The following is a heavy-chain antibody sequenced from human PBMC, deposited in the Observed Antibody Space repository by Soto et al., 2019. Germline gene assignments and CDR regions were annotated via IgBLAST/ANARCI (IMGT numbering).Heavy chain of an antibody. J-gene: IGHJ4*02. CDR2: IYYSGST. Sequence: PSETLSLTCTVSGGSISSYYWSWIRQPPGKGLEWIGYIYYSGSTNYNPSLKSRVTISVDTSKNQFSQKLSSVTAADTAVYYCASLFDYGDYVVDYWGQGTLVTVS. CDR3: ASLFDYGDYVVDY. V-gene: IGHV4-59*01. CDR1: GGSISSYY. D-gene: IGHD4-17*01.